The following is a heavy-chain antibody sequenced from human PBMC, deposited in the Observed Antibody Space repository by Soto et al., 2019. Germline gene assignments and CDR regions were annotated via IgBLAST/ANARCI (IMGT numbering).Heavy chain of an antibody. CDR1: EFTFSNYA. CDR2: ISGSGSVT. J-gene: IGHJ4*02. D-gene: IGHD3-22*01. V-gene: IGHV3-23*01. CDR3: AKHRYHSTPLYDSLEY. Sequence: GGSLRLSCAASEFTFSNYAMTWVRQAPGKGLEWVSYISGSGSVTYSADSVRGRFTISRDNSKNTLYLHMNSLGAEGTAIYYCAKHRYHSTPLYDSLEYWGQGTLVTVSS.